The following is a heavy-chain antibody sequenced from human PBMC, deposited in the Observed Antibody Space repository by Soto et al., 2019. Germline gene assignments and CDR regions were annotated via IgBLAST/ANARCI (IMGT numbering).Heavy chain of an antibody. D-gene: IGHD4-17*01. CDR1: GGSVNSGGYY. CDR3: ARLYGDYVYT. Sequence: QVQMHESGPGLVKPSETLSLTCSVSGGSVNSGGYYWSWIRQPPGNGLEWIGYVFHTGSTNYNPSLKSRDTISLDRPKNQFSLKLTTVTAADTARYYCARLYGDYVYTWGQGTMVTVSS. CDR2: VFHTGST. V-gene: IGHV4-61*08. J-gene: IGHJ3*01.